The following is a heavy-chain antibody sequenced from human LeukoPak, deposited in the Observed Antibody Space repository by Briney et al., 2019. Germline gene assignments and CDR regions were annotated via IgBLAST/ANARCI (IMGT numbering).Heavy chain of an antibody. CDR1: GFTFSSYS. Sequence: GGSLRLSCAASGFTFSSYSMNWVRQAPGKGLEWVSSISSSSSSYKYYSDSVKGRFTISRDNAKNSLFLQMNSLRAEDTAVYYCARDKIVGATVLDYWGQGSLVTVSS. J-gene: IGHJ4*02. V-gene: IGHV3-21*01. D-gene: IGHD1-26*01. CDR3: ARDKIVGATVLDY. CDR2: ISSSSSSYK.